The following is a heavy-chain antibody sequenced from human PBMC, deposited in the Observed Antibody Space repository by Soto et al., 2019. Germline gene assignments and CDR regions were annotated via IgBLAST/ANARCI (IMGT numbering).Heavy chain of an antibody. Sequence: EVQLVESGGGLVKPGGSLRLSCAASGFIFSSYSMNWVRQAPGKGLEWVSSVSSTGNFINYADSLKGRFTISRDNAKNSLCLQMNSLRAEDTAVYYCARETSPYTTSSHAFDIWGRGTMVTVSS. CDR2: VSSTGNFI. D-gene: IGHD2-2*02. CDR3: ARETSPYTTSSHAFDI. J-gene: IGHJ3*02. CDR1: GFIFSSYS. V-gene: IGHV3-21*01.